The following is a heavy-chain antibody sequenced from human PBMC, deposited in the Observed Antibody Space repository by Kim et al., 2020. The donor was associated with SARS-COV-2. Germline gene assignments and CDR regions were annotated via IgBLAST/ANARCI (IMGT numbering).Heavy chain of an antibody. CDR3: ARNGEVLGFTFGYIYFEL. J-gene: IGHJ2*01. Sequence: SETLSLTCIVSGGSMDNYYWSWIRQSPGTGLEWIGHVYSSGSTKYNPALRSRVTISVDVSKKQFSLKLTSVTAADTDMYYCARNGEVLGFTFGYIYFELWGPGTLVTVSS. CDR1: GGSMDNYY. D-gene: IGHD5-18*01. CDR2: VYSSGST. V-gene: IGHV4-59*13.